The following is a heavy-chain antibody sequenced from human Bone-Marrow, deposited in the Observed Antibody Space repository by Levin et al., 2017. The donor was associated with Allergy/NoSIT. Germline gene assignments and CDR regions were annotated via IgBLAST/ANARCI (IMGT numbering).Heavy chain of an antibody. CDR2: IYPGDSDT. V-gene: IGHV5-51*01. J-gene: IGHJ6*02. D-gene: IGHD4-11*01. CDR1: GYSFTSYW. CDR3: ARPSNPYCYGMDV. Sequence: KVSCKGSGYSFTSYWIGWVRQMPGKGLEWMGIIYPGDSDTRYSPSFQGQVTISADKSISTAYLQWSSLKASDTAMYYCARPSNPYCYGMDVWGQGTTVTVS.